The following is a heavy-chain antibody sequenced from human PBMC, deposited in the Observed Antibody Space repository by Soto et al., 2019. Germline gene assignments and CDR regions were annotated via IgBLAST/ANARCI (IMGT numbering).Heavy chain of an antibody. V-gene: IGHV1-8*01. D-gene: IGHD6-19*01. CDR1: GYTFTSYD. J-gene: IGHJ4*02. CDR3: ARGRGWRDN. Sequence: ASVKVSCKASGYTFTSYDINWVRQAAGHGLEWMGWMDPKSGYTDYAQKFQGRVTMTRNTSISTAYMELSSLRSAETAVYYCARGRGWRDNWGQGTLVTVSS. CDR2: MDPKSGYT.